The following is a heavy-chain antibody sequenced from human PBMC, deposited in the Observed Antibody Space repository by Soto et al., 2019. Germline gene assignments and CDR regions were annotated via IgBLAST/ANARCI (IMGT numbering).Heavy chain of an antibody. Sequence: SETLSLTCAVYGGSFSGYYWSWIRQPPGKGLEWIGEINHSGSTNYNPSLKSRVTISVDTSKNQFSLKLSSVTAADTAVYYCARRLVIAVAGSREDAFDIWGQGTMVTVSS. CDR2: INHSGST. J-gene: IGHJ3*02. CDR1: GGSFSGYY. CDR3: ARRLVIAVAGSREDAFDI. D-gene: IGHD6-19*01. V-gene: IGHV4-34*01.